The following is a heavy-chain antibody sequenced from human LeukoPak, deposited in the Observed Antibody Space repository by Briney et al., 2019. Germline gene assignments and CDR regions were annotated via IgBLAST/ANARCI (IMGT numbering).Heavy chain of an antibody. Sequence: SETLSLTCTVSGGSISSYYWSWIRQPPGKGLEWIGYIYYSGSTKYNPSLKSRVTISVDTSKNQFSLKLSSVTAADTAVYYCARRKVAAGPTTTSRVGWFDPWGQGTLVTVSS. J-gene: IGHJ5*02. CDR2: IYYSGST. D-gene: IGHD6-13*01. CDR1: GGSISSYY. V-gene: IGHV4-59*08. CDR3: ARRKVAAGPTTTSRVGWFDP.